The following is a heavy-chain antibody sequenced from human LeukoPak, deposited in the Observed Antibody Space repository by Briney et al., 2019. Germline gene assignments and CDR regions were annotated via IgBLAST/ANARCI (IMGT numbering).Heavy chain of an antibody. V-gene: IGHV3-30*18. J-gene: IGHJ4*02. CDR3: AKEQVPGGPWYHARVPDY. Sequence: GRSLRLSCAASGFTFSSYGMHWVRQAPGKRLEWVAVISYDGSNKYYADSVKGRFTISRDNSKNTLYLQMNSLRAEDTAVYYCAKEQVPGGPWYHARVPDYWGQGTLVTVSS. CDR1: GFTFSSYG. D-gene: IGHD3-10*01. CDR2: ISYDGSNK.